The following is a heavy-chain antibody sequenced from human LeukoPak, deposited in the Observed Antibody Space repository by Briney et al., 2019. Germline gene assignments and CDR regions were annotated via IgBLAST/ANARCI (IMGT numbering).Heavy chain of an antibody. CDR1: GFTFSSYS. CDR2: ISSSSSYI. Sequence: GGSLRLSCAASGFTFSSYSMNWVRQAPGKGLEWVSSISSSSSYIYYADSVKGRFTISRDNAKNSLYLQMNSLRAEDTAVYYCGRGSDYYGSGSYFIDAFYILGQRDNGHRLF. D-gene: IGHD3-10*01. CDR3: GRGSDYYGSGSYFIDAFYI. J-gene: IGHJ3*02. V-gene: IGHV3-21*01.